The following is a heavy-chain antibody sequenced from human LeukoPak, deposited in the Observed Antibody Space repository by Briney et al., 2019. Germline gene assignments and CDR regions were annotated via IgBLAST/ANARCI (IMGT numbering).Heavy chain of an antibody. J-gene: IGHJ6*03. V-gene: IGHV4-4*07. CDR3: ARGVVAATTLIYYYYMDV. CDR2: IYTSGST. CDR1: GGSISSYY. D-gene: IGHD2-15*01. Sequence: PSETLSLTCTVSGGSISSYYWSWIRQPAGKGLEWIGRIYTSGSTNYNPSLKGRVTISVDKSKNQFSLKLSSVTAADTAVYYCARGVVAATTLIYYYYMDVWGKGTTVTVSS.